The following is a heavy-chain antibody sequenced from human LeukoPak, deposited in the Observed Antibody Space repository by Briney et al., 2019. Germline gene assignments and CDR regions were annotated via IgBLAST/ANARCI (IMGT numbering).Heavy chain of an antibody. V-gene: IGHV3-23*01. CDR2: ISGSGGST. CDR1: GFTFSSYA. CDR3: AKDLGPGGIDY. Sequence: GGSLRLSCAASGFTFSSYAMSWVRQAPGKGLEWVSAISGSGGSTYYADSVKGRFTISRENFKNTLYLQMNSLRAEDTAVYYCAKDLGPGGIDYWGQGTLVTVSS. D-gene: IGHD3-16*01. J-gene: IGHJ4*02.